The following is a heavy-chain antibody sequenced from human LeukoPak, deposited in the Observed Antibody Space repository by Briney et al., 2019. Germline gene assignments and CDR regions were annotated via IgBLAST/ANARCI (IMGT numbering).Heavy chain of an antibody. J-gene: IGHJ4*02. CDR3: AKSRYYYDSSGYYEILEPFDY. D-gene: IGHD3-22*01. V-gene: IGHV3-23*01. Sequence: PGGSLRLSCAASGFTFSSYAMSWVRQAPGKGLEWVSAISGSGGSTYYADSVKGRFTISRDNSKNTLYLQMNSLRAEDTAVYYCAKSRYYYDSSGYYEILEPFDYWGQGTLVTVSS. CDR1: GFTFSSYA. CDR2: ISGSGGST.